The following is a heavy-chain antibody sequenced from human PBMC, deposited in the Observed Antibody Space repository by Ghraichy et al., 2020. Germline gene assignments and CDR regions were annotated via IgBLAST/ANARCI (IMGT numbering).Heavy chain of an antibody. D-gene: IGHD6-19*01. CDR3: ARDHIAVAGTSDY. CDR2: INHSGST. V-gene: IGHV4-34*01. Sequence: SETLSLTCAVYGGSFSGYYWSWIRQPPGKGLEWIGEINHSGSTNYNPSLKSRVTISVDTSKNQFSLKLSSVTAADTAVYYCARDHIAVAGTSDYWGQGTLVTVSS. CDR1: GGSFSGYY. J-gene: IGHJ4*02.